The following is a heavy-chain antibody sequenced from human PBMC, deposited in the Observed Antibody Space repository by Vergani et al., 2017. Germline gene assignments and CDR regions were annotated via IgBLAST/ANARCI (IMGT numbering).Heavy chain of an antibody. CDR3: ARFMTTLDAVDI. D-gene: IGHD4-11*01. J-gene: IGHJ3*02. V-gene: IGHV2-26*01. CDR1: GFSLSNARMG. CDR2: IFSNDEK. Sequence: QVTLKESGPVLVKPTETLTLTCTVSGFSLSNARMGVSWIRQPPGKALEGLAPIFSNDEKSYSASLKSKLTSSKDTSKSQVGLTMTNMDHVDTATYYCARFMTTLDAVDIWGQGTMVTVSS.